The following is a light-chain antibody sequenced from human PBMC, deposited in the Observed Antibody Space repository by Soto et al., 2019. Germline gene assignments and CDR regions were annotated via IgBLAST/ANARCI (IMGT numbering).Light chain of an antibody. Sequence: DIQLTQSPSFLSASVGDRVTITCRASQDISSYLAWYQQRPGKVPRFLTHSASTLQSGVPSRFSATGSGTTFTLIISSLQPEDIATYYCQQLNRSPRTFGQGTKVEV. J-gene: IGKJ1*01. CDR2: SAS. CDR3: QQLNRSPRT. V-gene: IGKV1-9*01. CDR1: QDISSY.